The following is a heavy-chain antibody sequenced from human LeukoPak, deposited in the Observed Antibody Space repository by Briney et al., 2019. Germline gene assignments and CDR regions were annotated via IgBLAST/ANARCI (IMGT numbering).Heavy chain of an antibody. Sequence: GGSLRLSCAASGFTFSSYWMSWVRQAPGMGLEWVSFISGSSGYIYYADSVKGRFTISRDNAKNSLYLQMNSLRAEDTAVYYCARVGHSYAPPDDYFFYYGLDVWGQGTTVTVSS. CDR3: ARVGHSYAPPDDYFFYYGLDV. D-gene: IGHD5-18*01. V-gene: IGHV3-21*01. CDR1: GFTFSSYW. J-gene: IGHJ6*02. CDR2: ISGSSGYI.